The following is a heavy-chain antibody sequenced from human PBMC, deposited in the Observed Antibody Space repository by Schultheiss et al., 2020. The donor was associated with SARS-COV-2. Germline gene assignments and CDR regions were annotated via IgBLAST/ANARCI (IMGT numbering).Heavy chain of an antibody. Sequence: GESLKISCAASGFTFSSYAMHWVRQAPGKGLEWVAVISYDGSNKYYADSVKGRFTISRDNSKNTLYLQMNSLRAEDTAVYYCARDGPLIAVAGTWDYYGMDVWGQGTTVTVSS. CDR2: ISYDGSNK. V-gene: IGHV3-30-3*01. CDR3: ARDGPLIAVAGTWDYYGMDV. D-gene: IGHD6-19*01. CDR1: GFTFSSYA. J-gene: IGHJ6*02.